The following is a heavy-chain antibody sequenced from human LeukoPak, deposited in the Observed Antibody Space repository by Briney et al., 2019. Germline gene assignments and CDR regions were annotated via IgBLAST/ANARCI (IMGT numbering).Heavy chain of an antibody. J-gene: IGHJ3*02. CDR3: AKDYYYDSSAFDI. Sequence: GGSLRLSCAASGFTFSSYAMSWVRRAPGKGLEWVSAISGSGGSTYYADSVKGRFTISRDNCKNTLYLQMNSLRAEDTAVYYCAKDYYYDSSAFDIWGQGTMVTVSS. CDR2: ISGSGGST. D-gene: IGHD3-22*01. CDR1: GFTFSSYA. V-gene: IGHV3-23*01.